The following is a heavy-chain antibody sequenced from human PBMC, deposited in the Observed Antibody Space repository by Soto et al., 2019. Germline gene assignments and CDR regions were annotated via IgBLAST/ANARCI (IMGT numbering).Heavy chain of an antibody. CDR2: MNPNSGNT. CDR1: GYTFTSYD. Sequence: ASVKVSCKASGYTFTSYDINWVRQATGQGLEWMGWMNPNSGNTGYAQKFQGRVTMTRNTSISTAYMELSSLRSEDTAVYYCARGSSPYYDFWSGYYYYYYGMDVWGQGTTVTVS. CDR3: ARGSSPYYDFWSGYYYYYYGMDV. D-gene: IGHD3-3*01. J-gene: IGHJ6*02. V-gene: IGHV1-8*01.